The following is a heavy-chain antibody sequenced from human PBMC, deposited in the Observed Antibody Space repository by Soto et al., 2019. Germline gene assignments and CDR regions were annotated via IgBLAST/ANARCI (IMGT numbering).Heavy chain of an antibody. Sequence: GESLKISCKGSGYKFTSYWIGWVRQMPGKGLEWMGNIYPGDSDTRYSPSFQGQVIISADKSISTAYLQWSSLKASDTAIYYCGSGVYAFCVYLFLFHSWGQGTLVPVSS. CDR2: IYPGDSDT. V-gene: IGHV5-51*01. CDR3: GSGVYAFCVYLFLFHS. CDR1: GYKFTSYW. J-gene: IGHJ4*02. D-gene: IGHD3-16*01.